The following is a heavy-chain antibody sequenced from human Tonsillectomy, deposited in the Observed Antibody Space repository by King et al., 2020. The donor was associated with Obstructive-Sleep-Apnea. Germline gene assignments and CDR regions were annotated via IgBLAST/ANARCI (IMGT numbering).Heavy chain of an antibody. V-gene: IGHV4-4*02. CDR2: ISHSGST. CDR1: GGSISSTNW. CDR3: AREPRSGSYYFDY. J-gene: IGHJ4*02. D-gene: IGHD3-10*01. Sequence: VQLQESGPGLVKPSGTLSLTCTVSGGSISSTNWWNWVRQPPGKGLEWIGEISHSGSTNYNPSLKSRVAISVDNSKNQLSLKLRSVTAADTAVYYCAREPRSGSYYFDYWGQGTLVTVSS.